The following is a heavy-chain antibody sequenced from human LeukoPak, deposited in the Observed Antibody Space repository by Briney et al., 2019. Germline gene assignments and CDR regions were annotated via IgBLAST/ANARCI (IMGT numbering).Heavy chain of an antibody. J-gene: IGHJ4*02. CDR2: IYYSGST. D-gene: IGHD1-7*01. CDR3: ARGGLELENDY. CDR1: GGSISSYY. Sequence: KTSETLSLTCTVSGGSISSYYWSWIRQPPGKRLEWIGYIYYSGSTNYNPSLKSRVTISVDTSKNQFSLKLSSVTAADTAVYYCARGGLELENDYWGQGTLVTVSS. V-gene: IGHV4-59*01.